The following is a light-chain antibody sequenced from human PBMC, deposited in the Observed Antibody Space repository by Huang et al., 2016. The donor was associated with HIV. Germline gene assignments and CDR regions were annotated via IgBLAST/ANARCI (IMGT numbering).Light chain of an antibody. Sequence: EIVLTQSPDFQSVTPKERVTITCRASQSIGNSLHWYQQKPGQSPSLLIKYASQSISGVPSRFSGSGFGTDFTLTIKGLESEDAATYYCHQSRSFPYTFGQGTRLEIK. J-gene: IGKJ2*01. CDR3: HQSRSFPYT. V-gene: IGKV6-21*02. CDR2: YAS. CDR1: QSIGNS.